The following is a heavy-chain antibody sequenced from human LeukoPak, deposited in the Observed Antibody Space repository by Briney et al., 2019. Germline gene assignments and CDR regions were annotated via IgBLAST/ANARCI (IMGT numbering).Heavy chain of an antibody. CDR1: GYTFSSYG. CDR2: ISAYNGNT. V-gene: IGHV1-18*01. J-gene: IGHJ4*02. Sequence: ASVKVSCKASGYTFSSYGISWVRQAPGQGLEWMGWISAYNGNTNYAQKLQGRVNMTTDTSTSTAYMELRSLRSDDSAVYYCARKDYGDYFFDYWGQGTLVTVSS. CDR3: ARKDYGDYFFDY. D-gene: IGHD4-17*01.